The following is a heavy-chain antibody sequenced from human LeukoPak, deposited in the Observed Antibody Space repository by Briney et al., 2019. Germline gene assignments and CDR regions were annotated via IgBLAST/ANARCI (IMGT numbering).Heavy chain of an antibody. D-gene: IGHD2-15*01. Sequence: HTGGSLRLSCAASGFTFNSYVMSWVRQAPGKGLEWVSAINGGGGNTYYADSVKGRFTISRDNSKNMVYLRMNSLRADDTAVYYCAKSVVVITFRFDDWGQGALVTVSS. CDR1: GFTFNSYV. CDR3: AKSVVVITFRFDD. J-gene: IGHJ4*02. V-gene: IGHV3-23*01. CDR2: INGGGGNT.